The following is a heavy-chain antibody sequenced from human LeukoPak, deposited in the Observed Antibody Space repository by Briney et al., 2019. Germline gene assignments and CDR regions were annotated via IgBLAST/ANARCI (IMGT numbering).Heavy chain of an antibody. Sequence: AAVKVSCKASGYTFTSYGISWVRQAPGQGLEWMGWIYSYNGNTNYAQKFQGRVTITTDTSTSIAYMELRSLTSDVTAVYYCSSLKIYGDYGYWGQGTLVTVSS. CDR1: GYTFTSYG. J-gene: IGHJ4*02. D-gene: IGHD4-17*01. CDR2: IYSYNGNT. V-gene: IGHV1-18*01. CDR3: SSLKIYGDYGY.